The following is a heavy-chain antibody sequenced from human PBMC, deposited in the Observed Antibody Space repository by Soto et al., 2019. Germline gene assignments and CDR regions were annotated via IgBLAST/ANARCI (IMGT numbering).Heavy chain of an antibody. CDR2: ISYRGTT. V-gene: IGHV4-59*08. J-gene: IGHJ4*02. Sequence: QVQLQESGPGLVKPSETLSLTCTVSGGSMSNYYWNWIRNLPGKGLEWIAYISYRGTTNYNPSLKSRVSLSVVTSKNQFSLKLSSVTAADTAVYYCARQGFDYGDSNFFDYWGQGILVPVSS. CDR3: ARQGFDYGDSNFFDY. D-gene: IGHD4-17*01. CDR1: GGSMSNYY.